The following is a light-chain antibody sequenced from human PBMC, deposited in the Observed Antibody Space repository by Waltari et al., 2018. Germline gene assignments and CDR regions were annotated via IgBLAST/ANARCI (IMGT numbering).Light chain of an antibody. J-gene: IGLJ2*01. CDR2: EVT. CDR3: CSLAGSTTVF. Sequence: QSALTQPASVSGSPGQSITISCTGTSSDVGGYNIVSWYQQHPGEVPKLMIYEVTKRPGVISTRFSASNAGNTASLTIAGLQAEDEADYYCCSLAGSTTVFFGGGTRLTVL. V-gene: IGLV2-23*02. CDR1: SSDVGGYNI.